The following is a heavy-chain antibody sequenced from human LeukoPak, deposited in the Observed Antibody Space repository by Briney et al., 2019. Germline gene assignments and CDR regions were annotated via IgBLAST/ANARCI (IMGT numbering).Heavy chain of an antibody. Sequence: GGSLRLSCAASGFTFSSYSMNWVRQAPGKGLEWVSYITFSSSIIYYADSVKGRFTISRDNSKNILYLQMNSLRAEDTAIYYCARCTTASIGWCNWLDPWGQGTLVTVSS. D-gene: IGHD2-21*01. V-gene: IGHV3-48*01. J-gene: IGHJ5*02. CDR1: GFTFSSYS. CDR3: ARCTTASIGWCNWLDP. CDR2: ITFSSSII.